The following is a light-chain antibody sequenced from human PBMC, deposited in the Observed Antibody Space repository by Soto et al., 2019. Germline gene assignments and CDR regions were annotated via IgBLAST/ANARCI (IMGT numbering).Light chain of an antibody. CDR3: CSYAGTYTFYV. CDR1: SSDVGMYNY. J-gene: IGLJ1*01. CDR2: DVS. Sequence: QSALAQPRSVSGSPGQSVTISCTGTSSDVGMYNYVSWYQHHPGKAPKLMIYDVSERPSRVPDRFSGSKSGNTASLTISGLQAEDEADYYCCSYAGTYTFYVFGTGTKLTVL. V-gene: IGLV2-11*02.